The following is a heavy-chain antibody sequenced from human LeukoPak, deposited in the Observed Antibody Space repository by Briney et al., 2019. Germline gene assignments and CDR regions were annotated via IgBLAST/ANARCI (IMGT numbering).Heavy chain of an antibody. CDR2: IYHSGST. D-gene: IGHD3-16*01. CDR3: ARDLFVGGLDD. V-gene: IGHV4-31*03. CDR1: GDSITSRAYY. Sequence: PSETLSLTCTVSGDSITSRAYYWSWIRQHPGTGLEWIGYIYHSGSTYYNPSLMTRVTMSVDTSKNQFSLKLTSVTAADTAVYYCARDLFVGGLDDWGKGTTVTVSS. J-gene: IGHJ6*04.